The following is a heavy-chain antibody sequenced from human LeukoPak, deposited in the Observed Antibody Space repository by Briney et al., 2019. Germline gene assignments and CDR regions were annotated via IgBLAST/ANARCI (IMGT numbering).Heavy chain of an antibody. CDR3: TLYNF. CDR1: GYTFTTNG. Sequence: ASVKVACKAYGYTFTTNGISWVRQAPGQGLEWMGWISTDSGKTNYARGLQGRLTMTTDTSTRTAYMELSNLRSEDMGVYYCTLYNFWGQGTLVTVSS. J-gene: IGHJ4*02. V-gene: IGHV1-18*03. CDR2: ISTDSGKT. D-gene: IGHD3/OR15-3a*01.